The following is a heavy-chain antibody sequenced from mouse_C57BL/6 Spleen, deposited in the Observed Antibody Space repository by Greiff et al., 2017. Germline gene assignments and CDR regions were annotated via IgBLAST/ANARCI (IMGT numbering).Heavy chain of an antibody. J-gene: IGHJ3*01. Sequence: VQLQQSGPELVKPGASVKMSCKASGYTFTDYNMHWVKQSHGKSLEWIGYINPNNGGTSYNQKFKGKATLTVNKSSSTAYMQLSSLTSEDSAVYFCARNDYDSGFAYWGQGTLVTVSA. CDR2: INPNNGGT. CDR1: GYTFTDYN. CDR3: ARNDYDSGFAY. D-gene: IGHD2-4*01. V-gene: IGHV1-22*01.